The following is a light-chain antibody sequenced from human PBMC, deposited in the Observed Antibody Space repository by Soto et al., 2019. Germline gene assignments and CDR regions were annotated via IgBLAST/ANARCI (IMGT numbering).Light chain of an antibody. V-gene: IGLV1-40*01. Sequence: QSVRTQPPSVSGAPGQRVTISCTGRSSNIGAGYDVHWYQQLPGTAPKLLIYGNSNRPSGVPDRFSGSKSGTSASLAITGLQAEDEADYYCQSYDSSLRGVFGTGTKVTVL. CDR2: GNS. J-gene: IGLJ1*01. CDR1: SSNIGAGYD. CDR3: QSYDSSLRGV.